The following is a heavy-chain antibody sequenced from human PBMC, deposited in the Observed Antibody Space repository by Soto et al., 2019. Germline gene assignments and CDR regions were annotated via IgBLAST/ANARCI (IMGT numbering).Heavy chain of an antibody. V-gene: IGHV3-21*01. Sequence: PGGYLRLSCAAPEVTFSSYSMNWVRQAPGKGLEWVSSISSSSSYIYYADSVKGRFTISRDNAKNSLYLQMNSLRAEDTAVYYCARVKSRGIAVAGADYWGQGT. J-gene: IGHJ4*02. CDR1: EVTFSSYS. D-gene: IGHD6-19*01. CDR3: ARVKSRGIAVAGADY. CDR2: ISSSSSYI.